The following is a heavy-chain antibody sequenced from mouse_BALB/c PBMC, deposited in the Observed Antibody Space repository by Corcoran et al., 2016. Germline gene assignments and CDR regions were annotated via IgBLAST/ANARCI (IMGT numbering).Heavy chain of an antibody. CDR1: GYTFSSYW. CDR2: ILPGSGST. Sequence: QVQLQQSGAELMKPGASVKISCKATGYTFSSYWREWVKQRPGHGLEWIGEILPGSGSTNYNEKFKGKATFTADTSSNTAYMQLSSLTSEDSAVYYCARRGVYDPWFAYWGQGTLVTVSA. J-gene: IGHJ3*01. D-gene: IGHD2-12*01. V-gene: IGHV1-9*01. CDR3: ARRGVYDPWFAY.